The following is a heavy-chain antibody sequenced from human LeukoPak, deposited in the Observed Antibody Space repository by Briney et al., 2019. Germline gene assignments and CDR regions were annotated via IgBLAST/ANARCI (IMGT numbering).Heavy chain of an antibody. D-gene: IGHD6-13*01. Sequence: ASVTVSCTASGYTFTSYYMHWVRQAPGQGLEWMGIINPSGGSTSYAQKFQGRVTMTRDTSTSTVYMELSSLGSEDTAVYYCARAMGSASSSWYVIVVDDAFDIWAKGQWSPSLQ. CDR1: GYTFTSYY. CDR3: ARAMGSASSSWYVIVVDDAFDI. J-gene: IGHJ3*02. V-gene: IGHV1-46*01. CDR2: INPSGGST.